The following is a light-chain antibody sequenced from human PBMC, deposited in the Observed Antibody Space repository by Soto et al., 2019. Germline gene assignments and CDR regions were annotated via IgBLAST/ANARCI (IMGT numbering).Light chain of an antibody. Sequence: THTPASQSGSLKERASLSYRASQSININLAWYQQKPGQAPRLLIYGASTRATGLPGRFSGSGSGIVLTMIISGLQFEDSAVYYCQQHVTWPITLGQGTRLEIK. CDR1: QSININ. J-gene: IGKJ5*01. V-gene: IGKV3-15*01. CDR2: GAS. CDR3: QQHVTWPIT.